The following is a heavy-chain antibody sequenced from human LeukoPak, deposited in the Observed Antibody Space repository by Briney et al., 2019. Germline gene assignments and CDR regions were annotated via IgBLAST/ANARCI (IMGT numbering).Heavy chain of an antibody. CDR3: AKGAMIVVVSPTDDAFDI. Sequence: GGSLRLSCAASGFTFSSYGMHWVRQAPGKGLEWEAVISYDGSNKYYADSVKGRFTISRDNSKNTLYLQMNSLRAEDTAVYYCAKGAMIVVVSPTDDAFDIWGQGTMVTVSS. D-gene: IGHD3-22*01. J-gene: IGHJ3*02. V-gene: IGHV3-30*18. CDR2: ISYDGSNK. CDR1: GFTFSSYG.